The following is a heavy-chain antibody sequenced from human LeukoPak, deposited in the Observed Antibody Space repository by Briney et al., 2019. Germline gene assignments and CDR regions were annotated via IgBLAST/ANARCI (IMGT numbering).Heavy chain of an antibody. Sequence: ASVKVSCKASGYTFTSYYMHWVRQAPGQGPEWMGIINPSGGSTSYAQKLQGRVTMTRDTSTSTVYMELSSLRSEDTAVYYCARSSYRNYYDSSGYYPPIDYWGQGTLVTVSS. D-gene: IGHD3-22*01. J-gene: IGHJ4*02. CDR2: INPSGGST. V-gene: IGHV1-46*01. CDR1: GYTFTSYY. CDR3: ARSSYRNYYDSSGYYPPIDY.